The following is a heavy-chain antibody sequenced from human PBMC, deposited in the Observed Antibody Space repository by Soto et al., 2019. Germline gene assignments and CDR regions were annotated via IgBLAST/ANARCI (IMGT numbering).Heavy chain of an antibody. CDR1: GFTFSSYA. J-gene: IGHJ4*02. CDR2: ISASAIST. D-gene: IGHD6-19*01. CDR3: AKDRAGNWGGDFDC. Sequence: EVQLLESGGGLVQPGGSLRLSCTASGFTFSSYAMSWVRQAPGKGLEWVSAISASAISTYYADSVKGRFTISRDNSKNTLYLQMNSLRAEDTAVYYCAKDRAGNWGGDFDCWGQGTLVTVSS. V-gene: IGHV3-23*01.